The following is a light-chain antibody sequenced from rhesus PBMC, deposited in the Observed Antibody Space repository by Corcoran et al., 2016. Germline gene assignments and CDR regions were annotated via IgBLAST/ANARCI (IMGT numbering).Light chain of an antibody. J-gene: IGKJ2*01. CDR1: RSVSSS. CDR2: GAS. V-gene: IGKV3S9*01. Sequence: EIVMTKSPATLSLSPGQRAPLSCRASRSVSSSVAWYRQKPEPAPRLIIDGASSRATGIPDRFSGSGSGTAFTLIISRLEPEDVGLYYCQQYNNWNSFAQGTKVEIK. CDR3: QQYNNWNS.